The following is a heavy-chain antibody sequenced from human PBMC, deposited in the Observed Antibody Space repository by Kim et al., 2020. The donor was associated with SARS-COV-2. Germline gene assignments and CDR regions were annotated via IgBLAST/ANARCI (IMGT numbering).Heavy chain of an antibody. V-gene: IGHV3-9*01. D-gene: IGHD2-15*01. Sequence: GGSLRLSCAASGFTFDDYAMHWVRQAPGKGLEWVSGISWNSGSIGYADSVKGRFTISRDNAKNSLYLQMNSLRAEDTALYYCAKDNVVYCSGGSCYNYVDNWGQRTLVTVSS. CDR3: AKDNVVYCSGGSCYNYVDN. J-gene: IGHJ4*02. CDR1: GFTFDDYA. CDR2: ISWNSGSI.